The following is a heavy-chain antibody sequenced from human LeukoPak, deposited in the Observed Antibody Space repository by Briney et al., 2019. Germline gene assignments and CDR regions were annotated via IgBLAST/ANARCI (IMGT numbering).Heavy chain of an antibody. CDR3: AREEGVLRYFDWLIAGGYYYYGMDV. V-gene: IGHV3-11*01. Sequence: GGSLRLSCAASGFTFSDYYMSWIRQAPGKGLEWVSYISSSGSTIYYADSVKGRFTISRDNAKNSLYLQMNSLRAEDTAVYYCAREEGVLRYFDWLIAGGYYYYGMDVWGQGTTVTVSS. CDR2: ISSSGSTI. D-gene: IGHD3-9*01. J-gene: IGHJ6*02. CDR1: GFTFSDYY.